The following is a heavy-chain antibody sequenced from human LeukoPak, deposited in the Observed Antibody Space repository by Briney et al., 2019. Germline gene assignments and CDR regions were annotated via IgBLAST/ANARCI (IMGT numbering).Heavy chain of an antibody. Sequence: PGGSLRLSCAASGFTFSSYAMSWVRQAPGKGLEWVSAISGSGGSTYYADSVKGRFTISRDNSKNTLYLQMNSLRAEDTAVYYCAKNPYSSSWYNNWFDPWGQGTLVTVSS. CDR3: AKNPYSSSWYNNWFDP. J-gene: IGHJ5*02. CDR1: GFTFSSYA. D-gene: IGHD6-13*01. V-gene: IGHV3-23*01. CDR2: ISGSGGST.